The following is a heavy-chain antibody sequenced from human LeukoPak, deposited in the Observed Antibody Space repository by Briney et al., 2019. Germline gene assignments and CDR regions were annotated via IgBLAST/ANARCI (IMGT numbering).Heavy chain of an antibody. CDR1: GGSVSSGSHY. V-gene: IGHV4-30-4*08. J-gene: IGHJ4*01. CDR3: ASGVAYSYDRGGGFAT. D-gene: IGHD3-22*01. CDR2: IYYTGST. Sequence: SETLSLTCTVSGGSVSSGSHYWSWIRQPPGKGLEWIAYIYYTGSTYYNPSLKSRVTISVDTSKNQFSLKLSSVTAADTAVYECASGVAYSYDRGGGFATRGHRTLVTVSS.